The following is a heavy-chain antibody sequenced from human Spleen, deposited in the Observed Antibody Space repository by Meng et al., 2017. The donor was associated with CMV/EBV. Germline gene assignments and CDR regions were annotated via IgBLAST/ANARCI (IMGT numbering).Heavy chain of an antibody. CDR2: VNPKTGDT. CDR3: AREGTSSYWFRVLRY. J-gene: IGHJ4*02. D-gene: IGHD6-19*01. V-gene: IGHV1-2*02. Sequence: ASVKVSCKTSGYSFSDYYIQWVRQAPGQGPEWIGWVNPKTGDTIYAQKFQGRVTMTRDTSINTAYMELSGLKFDDTAVYYCAREGTSSYWFRVLRYWGQGTLVTVSS. CDR1: GYSFSDYY.